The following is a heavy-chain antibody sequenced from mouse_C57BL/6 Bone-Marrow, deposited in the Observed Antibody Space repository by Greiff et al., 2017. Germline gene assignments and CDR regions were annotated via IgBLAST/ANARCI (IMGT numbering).Heavy chain of an antibody. Sequence: EVQRVESGGDLVKPGGSLKLSCAASGFTFSSYGMSWVRQTPDKRLEWVATISSGGGYTYYPDSVKGRFTISRDNAKNTLYLQMSSLKSEDTAMYYCARPLWLGFAYWGQGTLVTVSA. V-gene: IGHV5-6*01. CDR1: GFTFSSYG. J-gene: IGHJ3*01. CDR3: ARPLWLGFAY. D-gene: IGHD2-2*01. CDR2: ISSGGGYT.